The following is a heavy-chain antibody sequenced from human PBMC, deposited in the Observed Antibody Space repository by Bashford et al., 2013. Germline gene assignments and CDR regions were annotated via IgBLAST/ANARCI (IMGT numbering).Heavy chain of an antibody. CDR2: IYYSGST. J-gene: IGHJ5*02. CDR3: ARNEPSYNWLDP. Sequence: SETLSLTCTVSGGSISSSSYYWGWIRQPPGKGLEWIGSIYYSGSTYYNPSLKSRVTISVDTSKNQFSLKLSSVTAADTAVYYCARNEPSYNWLDPWAREPWSPSPQ. V-gene: IGHV4-39*01. CDR1: GGSISSSSYY.